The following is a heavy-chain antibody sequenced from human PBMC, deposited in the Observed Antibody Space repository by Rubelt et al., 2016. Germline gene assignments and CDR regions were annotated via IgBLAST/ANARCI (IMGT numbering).Heavy chain of an antibody. V-gene: IGHV1-18*01. CDR1: GYTFTSYG. CDR2: ISAYNGNT. CDR3: ARDRTWLVPGLDAFDI. J-gene: IGHJ3*02. D-gene: IGHD6-19*01. Sequence: QVQLVQSGAEVKKPGASVKVSCKASGYTFTSYGISWVRQAPGQGLEWMGWISAYNGNTNYAQKLQGRVTMPTDTSTSTAYMELRGLRSDDTAVYYCARDRTWLVPGLDAFDIWGQGTMVTVSS.